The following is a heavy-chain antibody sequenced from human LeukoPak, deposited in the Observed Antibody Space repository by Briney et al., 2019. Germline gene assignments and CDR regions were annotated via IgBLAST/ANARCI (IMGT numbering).Heavy chain of an antibody. J-gene: IGHJ5*02. V-gene: IGHV4-39*07. D-gene: IGHD5-12*01. Sequence: PSETLSLTCTVSGGSISSSSYYWGWIRQPPGKGLEWIGSIYYSGSTYYNPSLKSRVTISVDTSKNQFSLQLNSVTPEDTAVYYCARAATNQMNWFDPWGQGTLVTVSS. CDR2: IYYSGST. CDR3: ARAATNQMNWFDP. CDR1: GGSISSSSYY.